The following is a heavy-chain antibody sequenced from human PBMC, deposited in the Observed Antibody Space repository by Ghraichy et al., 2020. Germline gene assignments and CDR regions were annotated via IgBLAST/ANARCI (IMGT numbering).Heavy chain of an antibody. V-gene: IGHV4-34*01. Sequence: IAEINHGGNSNYNPSLSSRVTISVDTSNNQISLTLDSVTAADTAVYYCAAGVGGYFLDYWGQG. D-gene: IGHD2-8*01. J-gene: IGHJ4*02. CDR2: INHGGNS. CDR3: AAGVGGYFLDY.